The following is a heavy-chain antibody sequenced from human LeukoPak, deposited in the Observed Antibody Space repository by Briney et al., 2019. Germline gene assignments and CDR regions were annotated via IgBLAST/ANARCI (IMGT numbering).Heavy chain of an antibody. D-gene: IGHD5-18*01. V-gene: IGHV3-7*01. Sequence: GGSLRLSCAASGFTFSSYWMSWVRQAPGKGLEWVANIKQDGSEKYYVDSVKGRSTISRDNAKNSLYLQMNSLRAEDTAVYYCARGVKDTAMVYYYYYYYMDVWGKGTTVTVSS. CDR2: IKQDGSEK. CDR1: GFTFSSYW. J-gene: IGHJ6*03. CDR3: ARGVKDTAMVYYYYYYYMDV.